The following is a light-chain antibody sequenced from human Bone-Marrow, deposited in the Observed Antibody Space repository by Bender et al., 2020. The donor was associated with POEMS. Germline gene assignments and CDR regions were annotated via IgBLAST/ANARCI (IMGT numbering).Light chain of an antibody. CDR2: QDT. V-gene: IGLV3-1*01. Sequence: SYEVNQPPSVSVSPGQTASITCSGDDLGDKYVAWYQQKPGQSPVLVIYQDTKRPSGIPERFSGSNSGNTATLTISGTQAMDEADYYCQAWDTYSVIFGGGTKLTFL. CDR1: DLGDKY. J-gene: IGLJ2*01. CDR3: QAWDTYSVI.